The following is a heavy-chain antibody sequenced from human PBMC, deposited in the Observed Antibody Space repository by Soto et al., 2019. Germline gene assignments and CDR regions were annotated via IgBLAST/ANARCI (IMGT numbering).Heavy chain of an antibody. CDR1: GFTVSSNY. CDR2: IYSGGAT. V-gene: IGHV3-66*01. D-gene: IGHD4-17*01. J-gene: IGHJ4*02. Sequence: EVQLVESGGGLVQPGGSLRLSCAASGFTVSSNYMSWVGQAPGKGLEWVSVIYSGGATYYADSVKGRFTISRDNSKNTLYLQMNSLRAEDTAVYYCDSYGERAFDYWGQGTLVTVSS. CDR3: DSYGERAFDY.